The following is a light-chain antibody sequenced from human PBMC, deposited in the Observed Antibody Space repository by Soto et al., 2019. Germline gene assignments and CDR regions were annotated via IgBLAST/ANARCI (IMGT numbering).Light chain of an antibody. V-gene: IGKV1-39*01. Sequence: DIQMTQAPSSPSASVRDRVTITCRASQPIDTSLNWYQQKPGNAPRLLIYAASSLQSGVPLRFSGSGSGTDFTLTISSLQPEDFATYYCQQSYSSPFTFGPGTKVDIK. CDR1: QPIDTS. J-gene: IGKJ3*01. CDR2: AAS. CDR3: QQSYSSPFT.